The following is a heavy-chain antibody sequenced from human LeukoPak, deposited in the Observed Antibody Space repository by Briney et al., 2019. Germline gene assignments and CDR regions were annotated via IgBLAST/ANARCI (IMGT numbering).Heavy chain of an antibody. Sequence: ASVKVSCKASGGTFSSYAISWVRQAPGQGLEWMGGIIPIFGTANYAQKFQGRVTITTDESTSTAYMELRSLRSDDTAVYYCARGGDYCSSTSCYQDYYYYYMDVWGKGTTVTVSS. D-gene: IGHD2-2*01. CDR2: IIPIFGTA. V-gene: IGHV1-69*05. CDR3: ARGGDYCSSTSCYQDYYYYYMDV. J-gene: IGHJ6*03. CDR1: GGTFSSYA.